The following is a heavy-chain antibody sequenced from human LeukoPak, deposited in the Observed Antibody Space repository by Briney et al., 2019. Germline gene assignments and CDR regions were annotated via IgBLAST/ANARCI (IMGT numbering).Heavy chain of an antibody. V-gene: IGHV3-21*01. CDR2: ISSSSSYI. Sequence: GGSLRLSCAASGFTFSSYSMNWVRQAPGKGLEWVSSISSSSSYIYYADSVKGRFTISRDNAKNSLYLQMNRLRAEDTAVYYCARDGYSSSWYLNWGQGTLVTVSS. J-gene: IGHJ4*02. CDR3: ARDGYSSSWYLN. CDR1: GFTFSSYS. D-gene: IGHD6-13*01.